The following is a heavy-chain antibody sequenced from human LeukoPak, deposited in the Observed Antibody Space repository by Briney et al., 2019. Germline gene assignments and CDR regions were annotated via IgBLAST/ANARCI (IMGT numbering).Heavy chain of an antibody. J-gene: IGHJ4*02. CDR1: GFTFSTYA. Sequence: PGGSLRLSCAASGFTFSTYAMSWVRQAPGKGLEWVSGLSGSSAYYADSVKGRFTISRENSKNTLYLQMNSLRPEDTAVYYCAKGLTILGDDWGQGTLVTVSS. D-gene: IGHD3-9*01. CDR3: AKGLTILGDD. V-gene: IGHV3-23*01. CDR2: LSGSSA.